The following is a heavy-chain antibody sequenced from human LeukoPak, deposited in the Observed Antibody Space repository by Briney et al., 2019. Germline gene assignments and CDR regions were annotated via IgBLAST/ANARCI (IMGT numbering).Heavy chain of an antibody. V-gene: IGHV1-69*04. CDR3: ARVVAGSFASPYYYYGMDV. J-gene: IGHJ6*02. Sequence: SVKVSCKASGGTFSSYAISWVRQAPGQGLEWMGRIIPILGIANYAQKFQGRVTITADKSTSTAYMELSSLRSEDTAVYYCARVVAGSFASPYYYYGMDVWGQGTTVTASS. CDR1: GGTFSSYA. CDR2: IIPILGIA. D-gene: IGHD6-19*01.